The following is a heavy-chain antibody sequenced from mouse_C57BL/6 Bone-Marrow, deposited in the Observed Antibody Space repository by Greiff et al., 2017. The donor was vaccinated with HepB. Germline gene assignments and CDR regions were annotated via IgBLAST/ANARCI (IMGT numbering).Heavy chain of an antibody. J-gene: IGHJ2*01. CDR3: AYEGDYSNFFDY. CDR2: IYPGDGDT. D-gene: IGHD2-5*01. V-gene: IGHV1-82*01. CDR1: GYAFSSSW. Sequence: QVQLKESGPELVKPGASVKISCKASGYAFSSSWMNWVKQRPGKGLEWIGRIYPGDGDTNYNGKFKGKATLTADKSSSTAYMQLSSLTSEDSAVYFCAYEGDYSNFFDYWGQGTTLTVSS.